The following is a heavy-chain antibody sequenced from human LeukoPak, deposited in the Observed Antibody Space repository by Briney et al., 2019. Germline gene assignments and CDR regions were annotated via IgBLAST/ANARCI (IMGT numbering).Heavy chain of an antibody. CDR2: ISGSGGRT. J-gene: IGHJ6*02. CDR3: AKAGVSVLGATNYYYGMDV. V-gene: IGHV3-23*01. Sequence: GGSLRLSCAASGVTFSSYAKSWVRQPPAKGLERVSAISGSGGRTYYADSVKGRFAISRDNSKNTLYLQMNSLRAEETAVYYCAKAGVSVLGATNYYYGMDVWGQGTTVTVSS. D-gene: IGHD1-26*01. CDR1: GVTFSSYA.